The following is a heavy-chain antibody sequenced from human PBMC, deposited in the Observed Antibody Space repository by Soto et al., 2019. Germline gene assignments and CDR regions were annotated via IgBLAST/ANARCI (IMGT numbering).Heavy chain of an antibody. J-gene: IGHJ3*02. CDR1: GGTFSSYA. CDR2: IIPIFGTA. D-gene: IGHD6-13*01. CDR3: ARDIGQQLGSDAFDI. Sequence: ASVMVSGKASGGTFSSYAISWVRQAPGQGLEWIVGIIPIFGTANYAQKFQGRVTITADESTSTAYMELSSLRSEDTAVYYCARDIGQQLGSDAFDIWGQGTMVSLS. V-gene: IGHV1-69*13.